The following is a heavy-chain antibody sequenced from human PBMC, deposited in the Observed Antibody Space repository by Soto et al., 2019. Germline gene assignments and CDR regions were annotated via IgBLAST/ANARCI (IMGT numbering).Heavy chain of an antibody. CDR2: IWYDENNK. Sequence: QVQLVESGGGVVQPGRSLRLSCAASGFTFSSYGIHWVRQAPGRGLEWVAVIWYDENNKYYADSVKGRFTISRDNSKNPLYLQRNSLRAEDTAIYYCARDKGGGAVVPDYWGQGTLVTVSS. J-gene: IGHJ4*02. CDR1: GFTFSSYG. V-gene: IGHV3-33*01. CDR3: ARDKGGGAVVPDY. D-gene: IGHD6-19*01.